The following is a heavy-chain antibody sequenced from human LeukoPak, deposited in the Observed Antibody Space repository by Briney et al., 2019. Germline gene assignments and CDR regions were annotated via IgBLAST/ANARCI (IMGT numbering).Heavy chain of an antibody. CDR2: ISRSGDTI. J-gene: IGHJ4*02. D-gene: IGHD3-10*01. CDR3: ARDYASDY. CDR1: GFTFSRYE. V-gene: IGHV3-48*03. Sequence: GGSLRLSCAASGFTFSRYEMNWVRQAPGKGLEWVSYISRSGDTIYFADSVKGRFTISRDNAKNSQYLQMSSLRAEDTAVYYCARDYASDYWGQGTLVTVSS.